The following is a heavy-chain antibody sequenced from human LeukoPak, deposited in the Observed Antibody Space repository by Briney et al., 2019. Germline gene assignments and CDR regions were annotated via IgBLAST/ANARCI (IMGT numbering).Heavy chain of an antibody. CDR1: VYTFTDYY. CDR3: TREARVGNWFDP. V-gene: IGHV1-2*02. Sequence: GASVTVSFRASVYTFTDYYIHWVRQAPGQGREWMGWINPDNGGTNYAQKFQGRVTMTRDTSIRTVYMDLSRLRSDDTAVFYCTREARVGNWFDPWGQGTQVTVSS. J-gene: IGHJ5*02. CDR2: INPDNGGT. D-gene: IGHD2-2*01.